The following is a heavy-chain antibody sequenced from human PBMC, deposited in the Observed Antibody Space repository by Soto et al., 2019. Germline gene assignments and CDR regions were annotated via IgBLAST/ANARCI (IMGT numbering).Heavy chain of an antibody. Sequence: GGSLRLSCTASGFTFGDYAMIWVRQAPGKGLEWVGFIRSKAYGGTTEYAASVRGRFTISRDDSKSIAYLEMNSLKTEDTAVYYCVRCRGGGYYGMDVWGQGTTVTVSS. D-gene: IGHD4-17*01. CDR2: IRSKAYGGTT. V-gene: IGHV3-49*04. CDR3: VRCRGGGYYGMDV. J-gene: IGHJ6*02. CDR1: GFTFGDYA.